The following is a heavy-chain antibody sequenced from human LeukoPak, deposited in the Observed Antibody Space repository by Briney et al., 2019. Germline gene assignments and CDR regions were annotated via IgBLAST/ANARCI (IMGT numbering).Heavy chain of an antibody. V-gene: IGHV4-39*01. Sequence: PSETLSLTCTVSGGSISSSSYYWGWIRQPPGKGLEWIGSIYYSGSTYYNPPLQSRVSISVDTSKNHFSLKLSSVTAADTAVYYCARHGWYDYDWGSAYFDYWGQGTLVTVSS. CDR3: ARHGWYDYDWGSAYFDY. CDR1: GGSISSSSYY. CDR2: IYYSGST. J-gene: IGHJ4*02. D-gene: IGHD3-16*01.